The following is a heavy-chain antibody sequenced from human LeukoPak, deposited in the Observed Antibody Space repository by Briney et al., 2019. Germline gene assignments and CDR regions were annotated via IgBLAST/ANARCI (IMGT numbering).Heavy chain of an antibody. CDR3: AKDLDSLVRGVIT. Sequence: GGSLRLSCAASGFTFSSCAMSWVRQAPGKGLEWVSAISGSGDSGSGDSTYYADSVKGRFTISRDNSKNTLYLQMNSLRAEDTAVYYCAKDLDSLVRGVITWGQGTLVTVSS. CDR1: GFTFSSCA. J-gene: IGHJ4*02. V-gene: IGHV3-23*01. D-gene: IGHD3-10*01. CDR2: ISGSGDSGSGDST.